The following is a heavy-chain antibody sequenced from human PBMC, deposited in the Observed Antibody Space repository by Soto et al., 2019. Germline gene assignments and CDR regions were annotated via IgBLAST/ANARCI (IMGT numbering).Heavy chain of an antibody. V-gene: IGHV4-59*01. CDR2: IYYSGST. J-gene: IGHJ6*02. D-gene: IGHD6-19*01. Sequence: QVQLQESGPGLVKPSETLSLTCTVSGGSISSYYWSWIRQPPGKGLEWIGYIYYSGSTNYNPSLKRRVTISVDTSKNQFSLKLSSVTAADTAVYYCARSGYSSGWYLYYYYGMDVWGQGTTVTVSS. CDR3: ARSGYSSGWYLYYYYGMDV. CDR1: GGSISSYY.